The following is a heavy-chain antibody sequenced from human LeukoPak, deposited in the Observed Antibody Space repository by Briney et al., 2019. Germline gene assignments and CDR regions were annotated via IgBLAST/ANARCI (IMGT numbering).Heavy chain of an antibody. D-gene: IGHD3-3*01. CDR2: IKQDGSEK. CDR1: GFTFSSYW. V-gene: IGHV3-7*01. J-gene: IGHJ3*02. Sequence: PGGSLRLSCAASGFTFSSYWMSWVRQAPGKGLEWVANIKQDGSEKYYVDSVKGRFTISRDNAKNSLYLQMNSLRAEDTAVCYCARDWLRFYGSATQDAFDIWGQGTMVTVSS. CDR3: ARDWLRFYGSATQDAFDI.